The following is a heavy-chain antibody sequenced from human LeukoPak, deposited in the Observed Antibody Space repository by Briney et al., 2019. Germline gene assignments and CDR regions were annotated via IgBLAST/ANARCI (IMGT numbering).Heavy chain of an antibody. CDR2: IIPIFGTA. CDR3: ARGGRRIVVVPAAKNSFDY. Sequence: ASVKVSCKASGGTFSSYAISWVRQAPGQGLDGMGGIIPIFGTANYAQEFQDRITITTDESTSTAYMELSSLRSEDTAVYYCARGGRRIVVVPAAKNSFDYGGQGTLVTVS. J-gene: IGHJ4*02. D-gene: IGHD2-2*01. CDR1: GGTFSSYA. V-gene: IGHV1-69*05.